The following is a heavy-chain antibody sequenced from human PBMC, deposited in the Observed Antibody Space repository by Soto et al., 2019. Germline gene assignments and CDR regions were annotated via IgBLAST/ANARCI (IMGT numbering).Heavy chain of an antibody. J-gene: IGHJ4*02. CDR3: AREKLDYFDY. V-gene: IGHV4-61*01. CDR1: GGSVSSGSYY. Sequence: SETLSLTCTVSGGSVSSGSYYWSWIRQPPGKGLEWIGYIYYSGSTNYNPSLKSRVTISVDTSKNQFSLKLSSVTAADTAVYYCAREKLDYFDYWGQGTLVTVSS. CDR2: IYYSGST.